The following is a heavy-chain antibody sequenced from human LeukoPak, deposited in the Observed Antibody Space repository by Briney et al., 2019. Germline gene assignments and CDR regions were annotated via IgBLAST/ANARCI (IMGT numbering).Heavy chain of an antibody. CDR1: GGSISNTNW. D-gene: IGHD2-8*01. Sequence: SGTLSPTCGVSGGSISNTNWWSWVRQPPGQGLEWIGEISLTGLTHYNPSLESRVTVSLDKSKNQLSLNLTSVTAADTAVYYCSRENGAFSPFGYWGQGTLVTVLS. J-gene: IGHJ4*02. CDR3: SRENGAFSPFGY. V-gene: IGHV4-4*02. CDR2: ISLTGLT.